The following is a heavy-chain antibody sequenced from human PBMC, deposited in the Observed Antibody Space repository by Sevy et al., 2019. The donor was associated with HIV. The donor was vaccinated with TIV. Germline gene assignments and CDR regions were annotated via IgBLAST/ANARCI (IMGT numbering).Heavy chain of an antibody. V-gene: IGHV4-39*01. CDR3: VRRLYGDYVGWFDP. Sequence: SETLSLTCNVSGGSISSSSYYWDWIRQPPGKGLEWIGSIYYSGDTYYNPSLKSRVTISVDTSKNQFSLKLSSVTAADTAVYHCVRRLYGDYVGWFDPWGQGTLVTVSS. J-gene: IGHJ5*02. CDR1: GGSISSSSYY. D-gene: IGHD4-17*01. CDR2: IYYSGDT.